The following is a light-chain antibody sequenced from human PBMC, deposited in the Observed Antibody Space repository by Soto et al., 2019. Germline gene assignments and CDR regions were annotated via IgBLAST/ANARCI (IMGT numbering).Light chain of an antibody. J-gene: IGKJ4*01. Sequence: EIVMTQSPATLSVSPGERATLSCRASQSVSSKLGWYQQKPGQAPRLLIYGASTMATGVPARFSGSGSGTEFTLTVSSLQSEDFVVYYCQQYNDWPLTFGGGTKVEIK. V-gene: IGKV3-15*01. CDR3: QQYNDWPLT. CDR1: QSVSSK. CDR2: GAS.